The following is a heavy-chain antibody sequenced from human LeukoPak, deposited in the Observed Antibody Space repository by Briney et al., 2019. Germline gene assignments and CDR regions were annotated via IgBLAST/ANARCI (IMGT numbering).Heavy chain of an antibody. CDR3: ARARSGYYYMDV. Sequence: GASLRLSCAASGFTFSSYWMHWVRQPPGKGLVWVSRINTDGSSTSYADSVKGRFTISRDNAKNTLYLQMNSLRAEDTAVYYCARARSGYYYMDVWGKGTTVTVSS. CDR1: GFTFSSYW. CDR2: INTDGSST. J-gene: IGHJ6*03. V-gene: IGHV3-74*01.